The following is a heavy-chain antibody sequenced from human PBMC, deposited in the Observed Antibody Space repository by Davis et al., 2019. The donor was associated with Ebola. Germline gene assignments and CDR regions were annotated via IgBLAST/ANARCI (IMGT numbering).Heavy chain of an antibody. V-gene: IGHV3-21*01. Sequence: GESLKISCAASGFTFSSYSMNWVRQAPGKGLEWVSSISSSSSYIYYADSVKGRFTISRDNAKNSLYLQMNSLRAEDTAVYYCARGPLGYYFDYWGQGTLVTVSS. CDR1: GFTFSSYS. J-gene: IGHJ4*02. D-gene: IGHD7-27*01. CDR3: ARGPLGYYFDY. CDR2: ISSSSSYI.